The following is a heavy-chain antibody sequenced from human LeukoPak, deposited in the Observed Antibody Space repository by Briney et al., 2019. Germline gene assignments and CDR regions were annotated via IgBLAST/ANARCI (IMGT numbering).Heavy chain of an antibody. V-gene: IGHV3-74*01. D-gene: IGHD6-19*01. CDR1: GFTFSNYW. CDR3: ARDLSSSGWSFDY. J-gene: IGHJ4*02. Sequence: GGSLRLSCAASGFTFSNYWMHWVRQAPGKGLVWVSRINSDGRSTNYADSVKGRFTIYRDNAKNTLFLQMNSLRAEDAAVYYCARDLSSSGWSFDYWGQGTLVTVSS. CDR2: INSDGRST.